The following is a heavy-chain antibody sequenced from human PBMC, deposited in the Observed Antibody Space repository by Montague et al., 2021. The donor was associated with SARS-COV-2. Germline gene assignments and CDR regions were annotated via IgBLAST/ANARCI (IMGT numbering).Heavy chain of an antibody. Sequence: SLRLSCAAPGFTFSSYSMNWVRQAPGKGLEWVSSISSSSSYIYYADSXKGRFTISRDNAKNSLYLQMNSLRAEDTAVYYCARDRDSSGWFDYWGQGTLVTVSS. V-gene: IGHV3-21*01. CDR1: GFTFSSYS. D-gene: IGHD6-19*01. CDR3: ARDRDSSGWFDY. CDR2: ISSSSSYI. J-gene: IGHJ4*02.